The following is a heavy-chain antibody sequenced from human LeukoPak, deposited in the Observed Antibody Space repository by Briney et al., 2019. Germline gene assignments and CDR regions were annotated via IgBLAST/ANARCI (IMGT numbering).Heavy chain of an antibody. CDR3: TTRSPARYCSDGACYSSADY. Sequence: PGGSLRLSCAASGFTFSSYAMSWVRQAPGKGLEWVGHIRSKADGGTPDYIAPVKGRFTISRDDSKDTLYLQMNSLNTEDTAMYYCTTRSPARYCSDGACYSSADYWGQGTLVTVSS. V-gene: IGHV3-15*01. CDR2: IRSKADGGTP. CDR1: GFTFSSYA. J-gene: IGHJ4*02. D-gene: IGHD2-15*01.